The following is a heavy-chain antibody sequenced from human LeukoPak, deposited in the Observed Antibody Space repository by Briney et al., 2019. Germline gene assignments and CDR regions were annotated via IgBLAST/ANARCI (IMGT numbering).Heavy chain of an antibody. D-gene: IGHD3-16*02. Sequence: GESLRISCKGSGYSFTSYWIGWVRQMPGKGLEWMGIIYPGDSDTRYSPSFQGQVTISADKSISTAYLQWSSLKASDTAMYYCARPRFGGVIVPPGFFDYWGQGTLVTVSS. J-gene: IGHJ4*02. CDR3: ARPRFGGVIVPPGFFDY. CDR1: GYSFTSYW. CDR2: IYPGDSDT. V-gene: IGHV5-51*01.